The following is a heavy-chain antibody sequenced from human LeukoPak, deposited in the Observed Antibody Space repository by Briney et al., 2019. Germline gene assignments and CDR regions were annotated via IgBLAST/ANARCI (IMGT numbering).Heavy chain of an antibody. CDR3: ARRGTYDIDAFDI. CDR2: IYYSGTT. CDR1: GGSISSGRYY. V-gene: IGHV4-30-4*01. Sequence: SETLSLTCTVSGGSISSGRYYWSWIRQPPGKGLEWIGYIYYSGTTYHNPSLKSRLTISVDTSKNQFSLKLSSVTAADMAVYYCARRGTYDIDAFDIWGQGTMVTVSS. J-gene: IGHJ3*02. D-gene: IGHD3-9*01.